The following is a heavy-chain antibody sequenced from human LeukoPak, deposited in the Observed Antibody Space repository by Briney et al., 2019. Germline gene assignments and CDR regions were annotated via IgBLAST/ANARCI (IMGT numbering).Heavy chain of an antibody. D-gene: IGHD3-22*01. CDR2: IYYSGST. Sequence: PSETLSLTCTVSGGSISSCYWSWIRQPPGKGLEWIGYIYYSGSTNYNPSLKSRVTMSVDTSKNQFSLKLSSVTAADTAVYYCARGAYYQEFYFDYWGRGTLVTVSS. CDR1: GGSISSCY. V-gene: IGHV4-59*01. CDR3: ARGAYYQEFYFDY. J-gene: IGHJ4*02.